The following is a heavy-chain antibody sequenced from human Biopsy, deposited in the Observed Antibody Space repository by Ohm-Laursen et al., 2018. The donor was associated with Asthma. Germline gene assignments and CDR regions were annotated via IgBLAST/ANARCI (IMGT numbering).Heavy chain of an antibody. Sequence: SLRLSCAASGFTFSDYCMSWIRQAPGKGLEWISYINGKSNSIEYADSVKGRFTISRDNAKNSLYLQMNSLRAEDTAVYYCARGDSSNWSHYYFDYWGQGTLVTVSS. CDR3: ARGDSSNWSHYYFDY. CDR1: GFTFSDYC. CDR2: INGKSNSI. D-gene: IGHD3-22*01. V-gene: IGHV3-11*01. J-gene: IGHJ4*02.